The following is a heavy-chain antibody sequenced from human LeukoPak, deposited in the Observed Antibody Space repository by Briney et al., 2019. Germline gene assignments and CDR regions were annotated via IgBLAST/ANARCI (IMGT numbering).Heavy chain of an antibody. V-gene: IGHV4-34*01. CDR1: GGSISNYY. Sequence: SETLSLTCTVSGGSISNYYWSWIRQPPGKGLEWIGEINHSGSTNYNPSLKSRVTISVDTSKNQFSLKLSSVTAADTAVYYCARRSYYYGSGSYYNVMLRPPDYWGQGTLVTVSS. J-gene: IGHJ4*02. D-gene: IGHD3-10*01. CDR2: INHSGST. CDR3: ARRSYYYGSGSYYNVMLRPPDY.